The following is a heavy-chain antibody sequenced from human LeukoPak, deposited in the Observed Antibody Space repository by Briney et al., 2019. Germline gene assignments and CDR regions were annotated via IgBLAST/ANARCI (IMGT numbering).Heavy chain of an antibody. D-gene: IGHD3-16*02. CDR3: TGSDTIGYTPREWDYWYFDL. Sequence: TGGSLRLSCAASGFTFSDYSMHWVRQAPGKGLNWVAFIRYDGNNKYYADSVKGRFTISRDNSKNMLYLEMNSLSAEDTAVYYCTGSDTIGYTPREWDYWYFDLWGRGTLVTVSS. CDR2: IRYDGNNK. J-gene: IGHJ2*01. CDR1: GFTFSDYS. V-gene: IGHV3-30*02.